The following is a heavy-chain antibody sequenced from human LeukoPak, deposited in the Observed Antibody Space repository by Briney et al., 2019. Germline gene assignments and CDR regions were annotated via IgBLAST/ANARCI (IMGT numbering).Heavy chain of an antibody. J-gene: IGHJ3*02. CDR2: IYHSGST. D-gene: IGHD1-14*01. Sequence: PSETLSLTCTVSGGSISSGGYYWSWIRQPPGKGLEWIGYIYHSGSTYYNPSLKSRVTISVDRSKNQFSLKLSSVTAADTAVYYCAKIKEPHHGAFDIWGQGTMVTVSS. CDR1: GGSISSGGYY. CDR3: AKIKEPHHGAFDI. V-gene: IGHV4-30-2*01.